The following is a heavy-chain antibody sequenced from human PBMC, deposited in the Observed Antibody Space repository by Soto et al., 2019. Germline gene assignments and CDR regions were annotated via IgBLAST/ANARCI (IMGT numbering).Heavy chain of an antibody. CDR1: GGLFSTDA. J-gene: IGHJ4*02. Sequence: QEQLVQSGAEVKKSGSSVKVSCKASGGLFSTDAISWVRQAPGQGLEWMGGIIPVFAKTYYAEKFEGRVTITADESTNTAYMELSSLRSEDTAMYYCARGDSGYVWFNEIWGQGTLVTVSS. V-gene: IGHV1-69*01. CDR3: ARGDSGYVWFNEI. CDR2: IIPVFAKT. D-gene: IGHD3-22*01.